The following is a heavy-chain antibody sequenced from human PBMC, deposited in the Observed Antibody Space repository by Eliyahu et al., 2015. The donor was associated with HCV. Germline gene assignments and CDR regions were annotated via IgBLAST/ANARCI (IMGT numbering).Heavy chain of an antibody. CDR1: GGXFSXYT. V-gene: IGHV1-69*02. CDR2: IIPILGIA. CDR3: ASFPYPTYYYYGMDV. Sequence: QVQLVQSGAEVXKPGSSVKVSCKASGGXFSXYTISWVRQAPGQGLEWMGRIIPILGIANYAQKFQGRVTITADKSTSTAYMELSSLRSEDTAVYYCASFPYPTYYYYGMDVWGQGTTVTVSS. J-gene: IGHJ6*02.